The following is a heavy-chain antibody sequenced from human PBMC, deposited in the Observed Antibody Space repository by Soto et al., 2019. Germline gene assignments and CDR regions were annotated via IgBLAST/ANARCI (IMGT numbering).Heavy chain of an antibody. CDR3: AKGNSNYYYYYYGMDV. J-gene: IGHJ6*02. CDR1: GFTFSIYA. D-gene: IGHD4-4*01. Sequence: GGSLRLSCAASGFTFSIYAMSWVRHAPGKGLEWVSAISGSGGSTYYADSVKGRFTISRDNSKNTLYLQMNSLRAEDTAVYYCAKGNSNYYYYYYGMDVWGQGTTVTVSS. CDR2: ISGSGGST. V-gene: IGHV3-23*01.